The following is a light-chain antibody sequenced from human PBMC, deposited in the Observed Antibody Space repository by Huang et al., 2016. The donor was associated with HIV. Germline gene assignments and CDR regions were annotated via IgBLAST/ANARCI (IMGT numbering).Light chain of an antibody. Sequence: EIVLTQSPATLSVSPGERATLSCRASQSVSGSLARYQQKPGQAPRLPIYGASTRATGVPARFSGSGSGTECTLTISSLQSEDFAVYYCQQYNNFYTFGPGTRVDIK. CDR2: GAS. V-gene: IGKV3-15*01. CDR3: QQYNNFYT. J-gene: IGKJ3*01. CDR1: QSVSGS.